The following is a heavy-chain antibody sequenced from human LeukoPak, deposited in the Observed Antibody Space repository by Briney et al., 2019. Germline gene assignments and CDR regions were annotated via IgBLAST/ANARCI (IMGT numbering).Heavy chain of an antibody. Sequence: SQTLSLTCTVSGGSISSYHWSWIRQPAGKGLEWIGRIYTSGSTNYNPSLKSRVTMSVDTSKNQFSLKLSSVTAADTAVYYCARDLRWSNYFDYWGQGTLVTVSS. D-gene: IGHD2-15*01. V-gene: IGHV4-4*07. CDR3: ARDLRWSNYFDY. J-gene: IGHJ4*02. CDR2: IYTSGST. CDR1: GGSISSYH.